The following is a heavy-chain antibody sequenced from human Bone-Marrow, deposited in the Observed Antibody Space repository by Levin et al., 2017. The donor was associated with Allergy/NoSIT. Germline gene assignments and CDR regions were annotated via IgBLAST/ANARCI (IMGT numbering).Heavy chain of an antibody. V-gene: IGHV4-59*01. CDR2: MYYSGST. CDR1: GGSISSYF. D-gene: IGHD3-16*01. Sequence: SCTVSGGSISSYFWSWIRQPPGKGLEWIGYMYYSGSTNYHPSLKSRVTISVDTSKNQFSLKLSSVTAADTAVYYCARVGGSSFGGFDYWGQGTLVTVSS. CDR3: ARVGGSSFGGFDY. J-gene: IGHJ4*02.